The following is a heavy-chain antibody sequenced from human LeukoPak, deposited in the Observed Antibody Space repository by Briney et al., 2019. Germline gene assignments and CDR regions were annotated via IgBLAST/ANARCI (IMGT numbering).Heavy chain of an antibody. D-gene: IGHD6-13*01. J-gene: IGHJ4*02. CDR1: GFTFSCCT. Sequence: GGSLRLSCAASGFTFSCCTMSWVRQAPGGGLEWVSSISSSSNDIYYTDSVKGRFTISRDNANNSLYLQMNSLSADDTAVHYCARDHPAAAPLDSWGQGTLVTVSS. V-gene: IGHV3-21*01. CDR3: ARDHPAAAPLDS. CDR2: ISSSSNDI.